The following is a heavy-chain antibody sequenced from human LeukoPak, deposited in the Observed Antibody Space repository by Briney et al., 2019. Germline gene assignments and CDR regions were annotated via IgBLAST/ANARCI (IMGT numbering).Heavy chain of an antibody. Sequence: GGSLRLSCAASGFNFSNYDMHWVRQAPDKGLEWVAVISYDGSNQGYADSVKGRFTISRDNFKKTLYLQMNSLRTEDTAVYYCAKDLRFSGYDYWGQGTPVTVSS. CDR2: ISYDGSNQ. CDR1: GFNFSNYD. J-gene: IGHJ4*02. V-gene: IGHV3-30*18. D-gene: IGHD5-12*01. CDR3: AKDLRFSGYDY.